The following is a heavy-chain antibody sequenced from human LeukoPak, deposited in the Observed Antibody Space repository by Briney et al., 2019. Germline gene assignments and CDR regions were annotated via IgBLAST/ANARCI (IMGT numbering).Heavy chain of an antibody. CDR2: IIPIFGTA. V-gene: IGHV1-69*06. J-gene: IGHJ3*02. Sequence: ASVKVSCKASGGTFSSYAISWVRQAPGQGLEWMGGIIPIFGTANYAQKFQGRVTITADKSTSTAYMELSSLRSEDTAVYYCARVISDYDAFDIWGQGTMVTVSS. CDR1: GGTFSSYA. D-gene: IGHD4-17*01. CDR3: ARVISDYDAFDI.